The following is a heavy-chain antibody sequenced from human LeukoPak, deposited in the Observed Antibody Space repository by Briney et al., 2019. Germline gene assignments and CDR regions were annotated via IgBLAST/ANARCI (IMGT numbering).Heavy chain of an antibody. CDR1: GFTFSSYA. CDR2: ISYDGSDK. V-gene: IGHV3-30*04. D-gene: IGHD6-13*01. Sequence: GRSLRLSCAASGFTFSSYAMHWVRQAPGKGLEWVAVISYDGSDKYYADSVKGRFTISRDNSKNTLYPQMNSLRAEDTAVYYCARGRSRFSSSWHVLDYWGQGTLVTVSS. J-gene: IGHJ4*02. CDR3: ARGRSRFSSSWHVLDY.